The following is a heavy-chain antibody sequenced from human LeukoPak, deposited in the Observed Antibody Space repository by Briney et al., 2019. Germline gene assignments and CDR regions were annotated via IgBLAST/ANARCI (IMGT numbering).Heavy chain of an antibody. J-gene: IGHJ6*03. CDR2: INHSGST. D-gene: IGHD6-6*01. V-gene: IGHV4-34*01. CDR3: ARGGGEYSSSYPYYYYYYMDV. Sequence: PSETLSLTCAVYGGSFSGYYWSWIRQPPGKGLEWIGEINHSGSTNYNPSLKSRVTISVDTSKNQFSLKLSSVTAADTAVYYCARGGGEYSSSYPYYYYYYMDVWGKGTTVTVSS. CDR1: GGSFSGYY.